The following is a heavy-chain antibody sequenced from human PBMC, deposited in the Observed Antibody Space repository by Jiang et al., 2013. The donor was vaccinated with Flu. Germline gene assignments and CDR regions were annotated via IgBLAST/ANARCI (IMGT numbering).Heavy chain of an antibody. D-gene: IGHD1-7*01. V-gene: IGHV3-11*01. CDR2: ISGSGGTA. CDR3: ARLMGWNYLAGFHP. J-gene: IGHJ5*02. Sequence: VQLVESGGGFVKPGVSLRLSCAASVSGFSDQFMSWIRQAPGKGLEWVATISGSGGTAHYADSVKGRFTISRDNVKKSVFLQMSSLRVNDTAVYYCARLMGWNYLAGFHPWGQGTLVTVSS. CDR1: VSGFSDQF.